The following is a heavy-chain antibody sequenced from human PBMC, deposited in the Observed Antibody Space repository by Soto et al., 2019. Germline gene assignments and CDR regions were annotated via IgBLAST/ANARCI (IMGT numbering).Heavy chain of an antibody. CDR1: GFSLTSSGVG. V-gene: IGHV2-5*01. CDR2: TYWNGND. CDR3: AHSGGGYDNSWDDFDY. D-gene: IGHD5-12*01. J-gene: IGHJ4*02. Sequence: QITLEESGPTLVKPTRTLTLTCTFSGFSLTSSGVGVGWIRQPPGKALEWLALTYWNGNDRYSPSLRRRLAIKKATSETQVVLTMTNMDPVDTATYYCAHSGGGYDNSWDDFDYWGQGILVTVSS.